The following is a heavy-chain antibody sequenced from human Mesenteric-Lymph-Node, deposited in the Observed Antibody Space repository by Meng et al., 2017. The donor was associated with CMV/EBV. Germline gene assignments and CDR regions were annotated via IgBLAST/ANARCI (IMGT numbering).Heavy chain of an antibody. CDR3: ARGYSNYIEY. Sequence: ASVKVSCKASGYTFTSYDINWVRQATGQGLEWMGWINPSSGATKSAQRFQDILTMSRDTSISTVYMDLSRLTSDDTAVYYCARGYSNYIEYWGQGTLVTVSS. V-gene: IGHV1-2*02. J-gene: IGHJ4*02. CDR1: GYTFTSYD. CDR2: INPSSGAT. D-gene: IGHD5-12*01.